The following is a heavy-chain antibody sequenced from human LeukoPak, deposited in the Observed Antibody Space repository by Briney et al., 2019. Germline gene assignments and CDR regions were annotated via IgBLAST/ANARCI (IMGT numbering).Heavy chain of an antibody. V-gene: IGHV4-31*03. CDR1: GGSISSGGYY. Sequence: PSETLSLTCTVSGGSISSGGYYWSWIRQHPGKGLEWIGYIYYSGSTYYNPSLKSRVTIPVDTSKNQFSLKLSSVTAADTAVYYCARDGRAPGAFDIWGQGTMVTVSS. CDR2: IYYSGST. CDR3: ARDGRAPGAFDI. J-gene: IGHJ3*02.